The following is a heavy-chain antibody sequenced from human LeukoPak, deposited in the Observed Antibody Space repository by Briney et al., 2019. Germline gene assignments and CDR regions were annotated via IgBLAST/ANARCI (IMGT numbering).Heavy chain of an antibody. CDR2: IRPDGSGK. CDR3: ATHLNWGWDY. CDR1: GFIFNNYW. V-gene: IGHV3-7*01. D-gene: IGHD7-27*01. J-gene: IGHJ4*02. Sequence: PGGSLRLSCAASGFIFNNYWMSWVRQAPGKGLEWVANIRPDGSGKDYMDSVKGRFTISRDNAKNSLYLQMNSLGAEDTAVYYCATHLNWGWDYWGQGTLVTVSS.